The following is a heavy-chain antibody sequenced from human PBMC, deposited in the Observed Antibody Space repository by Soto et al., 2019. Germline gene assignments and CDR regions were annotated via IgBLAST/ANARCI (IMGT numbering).Heavy chain of an antibody. CDR2: ISYDGNHK. Sequence: QVQLVESGGGVVQAGRSLRLSCTDSGFTFSTYGMHWVRQAPGKGLEWVAVISYDGNHKYYADFVEGRFTISRDNSEKTLYLQMNSLRSEDTAIYYCGRDLRYFAWLASVEYWGQGTQITVSS. CDR3: GRDLRYFAWLASVEY. J-gene: IGHJ4*02. D-gene: IGHD3-9*01. CDR1: GFTFSTYG. V-gene: IGHV3-30*03.